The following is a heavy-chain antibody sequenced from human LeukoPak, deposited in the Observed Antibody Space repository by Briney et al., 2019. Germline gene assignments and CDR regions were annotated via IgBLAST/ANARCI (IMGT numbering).Heavy chain of an antibody. D-gene: IGHD3-22*01. V-gene: IGHV4-61*02. Sequence: SETLSLTCTVSGGSISSGSYYWSWIRQPAGKGLEWIGRIYTSGSTHYNPSLTSRVTISVDTSKNQFSLKLSSVTAADTAVYYCARATYYYDSSGYPTGAFDIWGQGTMVTVSS. CDR2: IYTSGST. CDR3: ARATYYYDSSGYPTGAFDI. J-gene: IGHJ3*02. CDR1: GGSISSGSYY.